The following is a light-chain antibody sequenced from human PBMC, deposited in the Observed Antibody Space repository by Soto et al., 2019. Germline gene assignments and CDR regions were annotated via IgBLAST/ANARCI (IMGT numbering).Light chain of an antibody. CDR2: TAS. Sequence: IQLTQSPSSLSASVGDRVTITCRASQGISTYLAWYQQKPGRAPKLLIYTASTLQSGVPSRFSGRGSGTDFPLTISSLQPEDFATYYCQQLNSDPPITFGQGTRLE. CDR3: QQLNSDPPIT. J-gene: IGKJ5*01. V-gene: IGKV1-9*01. CDR1: QGISTY.